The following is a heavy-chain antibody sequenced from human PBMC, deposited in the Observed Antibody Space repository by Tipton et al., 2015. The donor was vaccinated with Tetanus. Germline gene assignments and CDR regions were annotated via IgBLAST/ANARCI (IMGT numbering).Heavy chain of an antibody. Sequence: QLVQSGAEVRKSGASVKVSCKVSGYAFSSYGINWVRQAPGQGLEWVGSISPYTGNTNYAQNLQGRVTITADESTNTAYMELSSLRSEDTAVYYCARAPNRISRAYDYWGQGTQITVSS. CDR2: ISPYTGNT. CDR1: GYAFSSYG. CDR3: ARAPNRISRAYDY. V-gene: IGHV1-18*04. D-gene: IGHD1-14*01. J-gene: IGHJ4*02.